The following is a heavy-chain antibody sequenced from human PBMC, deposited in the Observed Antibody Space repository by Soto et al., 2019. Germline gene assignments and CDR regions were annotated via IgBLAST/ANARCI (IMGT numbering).Heavy chain of an antibody. CDR3: ARDRRSYSSGWYAIDY. Sequence: PVGSVRLSCAASGFTFSSYSMNWVRQAPGKGLEWVSSISSSSSYIYYADSVKGRFTISRDNAKNSLYLQMNSLRAEDTAVYYCARDRRSYSSGWYAIDYWGQGTLVTVSS. D-gene: IGHD6-19*01. J-gene: IGHJ4*02. CDR1: GFTFSSYS. V-gene: IGHV3-21*01. CDR2: ISSSSSYI.